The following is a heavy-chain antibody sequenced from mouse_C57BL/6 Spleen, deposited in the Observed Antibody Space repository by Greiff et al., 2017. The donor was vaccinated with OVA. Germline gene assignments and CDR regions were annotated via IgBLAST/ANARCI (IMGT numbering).Heavy chain of an antibody. Sequence: DVMLVESGGGLVKPGGSLKLSCAASGFTFSDYGMHWVRQAPEKGLEWVAYISSGSSTIYYADTVKGRFTISRDNAKNTLFLQMTSLRSEDTAMYYCAKGGDSSGYYAMDYWGQGTSGTGSS. D-gene: IGHD3-2*02. CDR3: AKGGDSSGYYAMDY. V-gene: IGHV5-17*01. CDR2: ISSGSSTI. J-gene: IGHJ4*01. CDR1: GFTFSDYG.